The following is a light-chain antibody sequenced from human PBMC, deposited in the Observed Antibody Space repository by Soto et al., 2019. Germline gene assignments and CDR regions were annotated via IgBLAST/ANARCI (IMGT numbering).Light chain of an antibody. CDR2: DVT. CDR3: CSYAGSYTYV. J-gene: IGLJ1*01. Sequence: QSVRTQPRSVSGAPGQSVTISCTGASNVVGGFNFVSWHQQHPGNAPKLMIYDVTKRPSGVPDRFSGSKSGNTASLTISGLQAEDEADYYCCSYAGSYTYVFGTGTKVTVL. CDR1: SNVVGGFNF. V-gene: IGLV2-11*01.